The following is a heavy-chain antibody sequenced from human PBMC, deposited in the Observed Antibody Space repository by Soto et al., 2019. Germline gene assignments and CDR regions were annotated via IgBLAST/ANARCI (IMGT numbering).Heavy chain of an antibody. V-gene: IGHV3-7*03. J-gene: IGHJ4*02. CDR1: GFTFSSYW. Sequence: PGGSLRLSCAASGFTFSSYWMSWVRQAPGKGLEWVANIKQDGSEKYYVDSVKGRFTISRDNAKNSLYLQMNSLRAEDTAVYYCARIPEDGWLVLYSIDYWGQGTLVTVYS. D-gene: IGHD6-19*01. CDR2: IKQDGSEK. CDR3: ARIPEDGWLVLYSIDY.